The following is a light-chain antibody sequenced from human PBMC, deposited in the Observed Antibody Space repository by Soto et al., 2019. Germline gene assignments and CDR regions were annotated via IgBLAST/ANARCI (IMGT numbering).Light chain of an antibody. V-gene: IGKV2-30*01. CDR3: MQGSHPLGAT. CDR1: QSLVNSDGNTY. CDR2: KVS. J-gene: IGKJ3*01. Sequence: DVEMTQSPLSLTVTLGQPASISCRSSQSLVNSDGNTYLNWFQQRPGQSPRRLIYKVSNRDSGVPDRFSGSGSGTDFTLKISRVEAEDVGVYYCMQGSHPLGATFGPGTKVEIK.